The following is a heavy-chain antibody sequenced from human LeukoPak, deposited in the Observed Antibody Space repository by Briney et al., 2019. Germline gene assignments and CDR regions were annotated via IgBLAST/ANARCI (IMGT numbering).Heavy chain of an antibody. J-gene: IGHJ4*02. V-gene: IGHV4-34*01. Sequence: SETLSLTCAVYGGSFSGCYWSWIRQPPGKGLEWIGEINHSGSTNYNPSLKSRVTISVDTSKNQFSLKLSSVTAADTAVYYCARQNYYDSSGYYYSWLFWGQGTLVTVSS. CDR3: ARQNYYDSSGYYYSWLF. D-gene: IGHD3-22*01. CDR1: GGSFSGCY. CDR2: INHSGST.